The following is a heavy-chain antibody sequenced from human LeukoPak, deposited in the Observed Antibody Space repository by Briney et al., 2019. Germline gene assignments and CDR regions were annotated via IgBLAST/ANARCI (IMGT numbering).Heavy chain of an antibody. J-gene: IGHJ3*02. CDR2: ISSSSSYI. CDR1: GFTFSTYT. D-gene: IGHD4-17*01. CDR3: ARAGGDYGNAFDI. Sequence: GGSLRLSCAASGFTFSTYTMSWVRQAPGKGLEWVSSISSSSSYIYYADSVKGRFTISRDNAKNSLYLQMNSLRAEDTAVYYCARAGGDYGNAFDIWGQGTMVTVSS. V-gene: IGHV3-21*01.